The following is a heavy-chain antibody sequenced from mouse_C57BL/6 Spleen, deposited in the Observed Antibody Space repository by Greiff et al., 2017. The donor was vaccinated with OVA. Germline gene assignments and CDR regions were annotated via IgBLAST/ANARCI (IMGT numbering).Heavy chain of an antibody. J-gene: IGHJ1*03. Sequence: VQLKQSGTVLARPGASVKMSCKTSGYTFTSYWMHWVKQRPGQGLEWIGAIYPGNSDTSYNQKFKGKAKLTAVTSASTAYMELSSLTNEDSAVYYCTPITAVVATDWYFDVWGTGTTVTVSS. V-gene: IGHV1-5*01. CDR3: TPITAVVATDWYFDV. D-gene: IGHD1-1*01. CDR2: IYPGNSDT. CDR1: GYTFTSYW.